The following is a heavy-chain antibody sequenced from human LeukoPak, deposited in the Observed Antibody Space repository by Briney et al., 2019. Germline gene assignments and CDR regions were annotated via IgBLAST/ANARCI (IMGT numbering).Heavy chain of an antibody. V-gene: IGHV3-21*04. Sequence: GGSLRLSCAASGFTFSSYSMNWVRQAPGKGLEWVSSISSSSSYIYYADSVKGRFTISRDNSRNTLYLQMNSLRAEDTAVYYCAITYSPIYYYYGMDVWGQGTTVTVSS. CDR3: AITYSPIYYYYGMDV. CDR2: ISSSSSYI. J-gene: IGHJ6*02. D-gene: IGHD4-11*01. CDR1: GFTFSSYS.